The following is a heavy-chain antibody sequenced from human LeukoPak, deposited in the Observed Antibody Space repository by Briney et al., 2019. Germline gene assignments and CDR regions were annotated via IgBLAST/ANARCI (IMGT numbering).Heavy chain of an antibody. Sequence: YADSLKGRFTISRDNAKNSFFLQMNVLRAEDPAAYYCARGPTDITRWFDHWGQGTLVIVSS. J-gene: IGHJ5*02. CDR3: ARGPTDITRWFDH. V-gene: IGHV3-21*01. D-gene: IGHD3-3*01.